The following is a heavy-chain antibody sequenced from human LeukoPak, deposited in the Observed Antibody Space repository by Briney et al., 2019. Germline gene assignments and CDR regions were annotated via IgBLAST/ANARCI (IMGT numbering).Heavy chain of an antibody. V-gene: IGHV4-34*01. CDR3: ARRSIVVVPAAILHAFDI. CDR2: INHSGST. J-gene: IGHJ3*02. D-gene: IGHD2-2*01. Sequence: PSETLSLTCAVYGGSFSGYYWSWIRQPPGKGLEWIGEINHSGSTNYNPSLKSRVTISVDTSKNQFSLKLSSVTAADTAVYYCARRSIVVVPAAILHAFDIWGQGTMVTVSS. CDR1: GGSFSGYY.